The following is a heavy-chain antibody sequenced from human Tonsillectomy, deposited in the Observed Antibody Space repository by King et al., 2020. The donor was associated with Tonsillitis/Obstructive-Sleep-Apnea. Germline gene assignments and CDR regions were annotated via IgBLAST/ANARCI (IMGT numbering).Heavy chain of an antibody. CDR2: IIPIFGAT. CDR1: GGTFSSYA. V-gene: IGHV1-69*12. D-gene: IGHD3-16*01. J-gene: IGHJ6*03. CDR3: ARVPDALDGYYYYYMDV. Sequence: QLVQSGAEVKKPGSSVKVSCQASGGTFSSYAISWVRQAPGQGLEWVGHIIPIFGATNYAQKFQGRVTITADESTSTAYMELSSLRSEDTAVYYCARVPDALDGYYYYYMDVWGKGTTVTVSS.